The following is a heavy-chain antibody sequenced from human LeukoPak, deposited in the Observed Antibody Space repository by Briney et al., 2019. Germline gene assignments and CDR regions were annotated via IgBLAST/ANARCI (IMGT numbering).Heavy chain of an antibody. D-gene: IGHD1-26*01. CDR2: IKQDGSEK. Sequence: GGSLRLSCAASGFTFSRYWMSWVRQASGKGLEWVVNIKQDGSEKYYVDSVNGRFTISRDNAKNSLYLQMNSLRAEDTAVYYCARLLVYGGGGEAFDYWGQGILVTVSS. CDR3: ARLLVYGGGGEAFDY. J-gene: IGHJ4*02. CDR1: GFTFSRYW. V-gene: IGHV3-7*01.